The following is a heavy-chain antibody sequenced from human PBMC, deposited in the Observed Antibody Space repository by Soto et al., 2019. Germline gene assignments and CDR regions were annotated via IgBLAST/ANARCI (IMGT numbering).Heavy chain of an antibody. J-gene: IGHJ5*02. Sequence: QVRLQESGPGLVKPSETLSLTCSVSGGSLKNHFWSWIRQPPGGGLEWIGYIYYIGTTYYNPSLQSRVAMSVDTSKNQFSLNVSSVTAADTAIYYCARVGAARNWFDPWGQGTLVTVSP. CDR1: GGSLKNHF. D-gene: IGHD1-26*01. V-gene: IGHV4-59*11. CDR2: IYYIGTT. CDR3: ARVGAARNWFDP.